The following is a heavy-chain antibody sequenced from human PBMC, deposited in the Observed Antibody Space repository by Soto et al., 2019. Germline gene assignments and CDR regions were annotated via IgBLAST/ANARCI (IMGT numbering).Heavy chain of an antibody. CDR3: AKIVTRHSPVPVFDP. J-gene: IGHJ5*02. CDR1: GFRFDEYA. D-gene: IGHD2-21*01. CDR2: ISWDSGSI. Sequence: QLVESGGGLVQPGRSLRLSCVASGFRFDEYAIHWVRQAPGKGLEWVAGISWDSGSINYAGSVRGRFTVSRDNAKNSLNLHMTSLRSEATAFYYWAKIVTRHSPVPVFDPWGQGALASVSS. V-gene: IGHV3-9*01.